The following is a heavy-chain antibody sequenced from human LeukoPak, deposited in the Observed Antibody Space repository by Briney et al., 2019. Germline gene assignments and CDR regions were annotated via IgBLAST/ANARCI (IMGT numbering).Heavy chain of an antibody. CDR2: IWYDGSNK. CDR3: ARVYSSGWEFDY. J-gene: IGHJ4*02. Sequence: GGSLRLSCAASGFTFSSYGMHWVRQAPGKGLEWVAVIWYDGSNKYYAGSVKGRFTISRDNSKNTLYLQMNSLRAEDTAVYYCARVYSSGWEFDYWGQGTLVTVSS. V-gene: IGHV3-33*01. D-gene: IGHD6-19*01. CDR1: GFTFSSYG.